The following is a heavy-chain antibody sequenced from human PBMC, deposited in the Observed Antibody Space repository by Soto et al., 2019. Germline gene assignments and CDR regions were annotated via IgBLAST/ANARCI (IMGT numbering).Heavy chain of an antibody. V-gene: IGHV6-1*01. CDR2: TYFRSKWYN. J-gene: IGHJ5*02. D-gene: IGHD5-12*01. CDR1: GGSVSSNTAS. Sequence: PSQTLSLTCAISGGSVSSNTASWNLIRQSPSRGLEWLGRTYFRSKWYNDYAVSVKSRIIINPDTSNNQFSLQLNSVTPEDTAVYFCAKGDNLGPKTGYAFDPWGQGIMVTVSS. CDR3: AKGDNLGPKTGYAFDP.